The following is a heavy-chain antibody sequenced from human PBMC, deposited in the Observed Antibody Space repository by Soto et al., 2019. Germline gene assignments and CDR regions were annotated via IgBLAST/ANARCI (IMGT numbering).Heavy chain of an antibody. V-gene: IGHV1-2*06. CDR2: INPSNGNT. CDR3: ARDDSGFSGSHYIDYFNY. D-gene: IGHD1-26*01. CDR1: GYIFTDYY. Sequence: GASVKVSCKASGYIFTDYYMHWVRQAPGQELGWMGRINPSNGNTNYSQNFQGRVTITRDTSTGTVYMQLSSLTSEDTAVYYCARDDSGFSGSHYIDYFNYWGQGALVTVSS. J-gene: IGHJ4*02.